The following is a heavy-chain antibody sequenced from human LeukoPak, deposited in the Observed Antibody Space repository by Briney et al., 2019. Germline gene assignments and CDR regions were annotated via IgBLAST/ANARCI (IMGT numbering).Heavy chain of an antibody. V-gene: IGHV4-59*01. CDR3: ARARAMVRGVTQYYFDY. Sequence: SETLSLTCTVSGGSISSYCWSWIRQPPGKGLEWIGYIYYSGSTNYNPSLKSRVTISVDTSKNQFSLKLSSVTAADTAVYYCARARAMVRGVTQYYFDYWGQGTLVTVSS. D-gene: IGHD3-10*01. J-gene: IGHJ4*02. CDR2: IYYSGST. CDR1: GGSISSYC.